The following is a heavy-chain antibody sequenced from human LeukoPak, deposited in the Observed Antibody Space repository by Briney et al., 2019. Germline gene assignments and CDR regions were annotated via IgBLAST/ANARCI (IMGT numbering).Heavy chain of an antibody. CDR2: ISGSGGST. V-gene: IGHV3-23*01. Sequence: GGSPRLSCAASGFTFSSYAMSWVRQAPGKGLEWVSAISGSGGSTYYADSVKGRFTISRDNSKNTLYLQMNSLRAEDTAVYYCAKDGRVYYSINWFDPWGQGTLVTVSS. J-gene: IGHJ5*02. CDR1: GFTFSSYA. D-gene: IGHD1-26*01. CDR3: AKDGRVYYSINWFDP.